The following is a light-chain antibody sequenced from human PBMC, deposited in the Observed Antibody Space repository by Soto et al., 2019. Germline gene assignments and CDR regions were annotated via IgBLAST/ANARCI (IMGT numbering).Light chain of an antibody. CDR1: QSIRSN. Sequence: EIVMTQSPATLSVSPGERVSFSCRASQSIRSNLAWYQHKPGQAPRLLIYNSSNRATGIPDRFSGSGSGTDFTLTISRLEPEDFAVYYCQQYGSSPMTFGQGTKVDI. J-gene: IGKJ1*01. V-gene: IGKV3-20*01. CDR3: QQYGSSPMT. CDR2: NSS.